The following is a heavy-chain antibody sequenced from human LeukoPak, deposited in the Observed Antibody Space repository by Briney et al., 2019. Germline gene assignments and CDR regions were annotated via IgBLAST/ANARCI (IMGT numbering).Heavy chain of an antibody. J-gene: IGHJ4*02. V-gene: IGHV4-34*01. CDR3: ARQGSGVWSGYYWSRGYFDY. CDR1: GGSFSGYY. CDR2: INHSGST. Sequence: SENLSLTCAVYGGSFSGYYWSWIRQPPGQGLEWIGEINHSGSTNYNPSLKSRVTISVDTSKNQFSLKLSSVTAADTAVYYCARQGSGVWSGYYWSRGYFDYWGQGTLVTVSS. D-gene: IGHD3-3*01.